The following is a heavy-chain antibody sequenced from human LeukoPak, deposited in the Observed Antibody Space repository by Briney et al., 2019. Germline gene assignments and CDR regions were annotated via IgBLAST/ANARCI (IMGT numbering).Heavy chain of an antibody. J-gene: IGHJ5*02. CDR3: ARDHGSGSYYLNWFDP. Sequence: SVKVSCKASGGTFSSYAISWVRQAPGQGLEWMGGIIPIFCTANYAQKFQGRVTITADESTSTAYTELSSLRSEDTAVYYCARDHGSGSYYLNWFDPWGQGTLVTVSS. CDR1: GGTFSSYA. V-gene: IGHV1-69*13. D-gene: IGHD3-10*01. CDR2: IIPIFCTA.